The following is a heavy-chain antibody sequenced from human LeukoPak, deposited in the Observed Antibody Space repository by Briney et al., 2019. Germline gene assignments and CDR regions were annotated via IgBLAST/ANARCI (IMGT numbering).Heavy chain of an antibody. CDR3: ARDPVLDY. CDR1: GFTFSTYV. CDR2: ISGSGSST. J-gene: IGHJ4*02. V-gene: IGHV3-23*01. Sequence: PGGSLRLSCAASGFTFSTYVMSWVRQAPGKGLEWVSAISGSGSSTYYADSVKGRFTISRDNSRNTLYLQMNSLRAEDTAVYYCARDPVLDYWGQGTLVTVSS. D-gene: IGHD4-17*01.